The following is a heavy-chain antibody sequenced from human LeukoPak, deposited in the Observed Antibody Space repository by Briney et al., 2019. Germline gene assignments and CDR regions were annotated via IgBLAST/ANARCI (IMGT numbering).Heavy chain of an antibody. CDR3: ARASLYGDYNWFDP. V-gene: IGHV3-23*01. D-gene: IGHD4-17*01. CDR2: ISGSGGGT. CDR1: GFTFSSYA. J-gene: IGHJ5*02. Sequence: PGGSLRLSCAASGFTFSSYAMSWVRQAPGKGLEWVSAISGSGGGTYYADSVKGRFTISRDNSKNTLYLQMNSLRAEDTAVYYCARASLYGDYNWFDPWGQGTLVTVSS.